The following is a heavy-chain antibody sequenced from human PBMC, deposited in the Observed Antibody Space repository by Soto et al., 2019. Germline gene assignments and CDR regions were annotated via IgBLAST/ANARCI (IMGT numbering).Heavy chain of an antibody. CDR1: GGSISSYY. J-gene: IGHJ6*03. CDR3: ARGLEQRMYYYYMDV. CDR2: IYYSGST. V-gene: IGHV4-59*01. D-gene: IGHD1-1*01. Sequence: SETLSLTCTVSGGSISSYYWSWIRQPPGKGLEWIGYIYYSGSTNYNPSLKSRVTISVDTSKNQFSLKLSSVTAADTAVYYCARGLEQRMYYYYMDVWGKGTTVTVSS.